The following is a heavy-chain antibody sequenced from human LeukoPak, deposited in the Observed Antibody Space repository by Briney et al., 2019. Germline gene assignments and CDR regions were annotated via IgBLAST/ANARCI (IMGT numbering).Heavy chain of an antibody. Sequence: PSETLSLTCAVYVGSFNDNYWTWLRQPPGKGLEWIGGINHSGSTNYNPSLRGRVAMSVDLSKNQFSLNLTSVTAADTAVYYCARGRRKFCTGSHCYYYYYYMDVWGTGTPVTVSS. D-gene: IGHD2-8*02. V-gene: IGHV4-34*01. J-gene: IGHJ6*03. CDR2: INHSGST. CDR1: VGSFNDNY. CDR3: ARGRRKFCTGSHCYYYYYYMDV.